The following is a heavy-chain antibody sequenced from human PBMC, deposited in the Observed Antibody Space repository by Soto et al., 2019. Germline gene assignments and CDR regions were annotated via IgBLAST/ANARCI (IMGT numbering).Heavy chain of an antibody. J-gene: IGHJ4*02. CDR3: TTSPRAQY. CDR2: IKSKTDGGTT. Sequence: EVQLVESGGGLVKPGGSLGLSCAVSGFTFNNAWMSWVRQAPGKGLEWVGRIKSKTDGGTTDHAASVKGRFTISRDDSKNTLYLQMDILKIEDTAMYYCTTSPRAQYWGQGTLVSVSS. CDR1: GFTFNNAW. V-gene: IGHV3-15*01.